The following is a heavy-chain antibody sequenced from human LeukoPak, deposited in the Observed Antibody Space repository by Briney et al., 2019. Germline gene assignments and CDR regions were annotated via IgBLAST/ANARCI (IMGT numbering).Heavy chain of an antibody. J-gene: IGHJ4*02. Sequence: GGSLRLSCAASGFTFSSYWMHWVRQAPGKGLVWVSRINSDGSSTSYADSVKGRFTISRDNAKNTLYLQINILRAEETAVYYFERAPPPPRWLVLGGGQGTLVTVSS. CDR3: ERAPPPPRWLVLG. D-gene: IGHD6-19*01. CDR1: GFTFSSYW. V-gene: IGHV3-74*01. CDR2: INSDGSST.